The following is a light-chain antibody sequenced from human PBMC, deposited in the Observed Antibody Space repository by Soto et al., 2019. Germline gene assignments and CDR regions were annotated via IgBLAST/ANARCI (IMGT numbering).Light chain of an antibody. CDR3: QQRSNWPPIT. J-gene: IGKJ5*01. CDR2: GAF. Sequence: IVLTQSPGTLSLSPGERATLSCRAIQSVSSSYLAWYQQKPGQAPRLLIYGAFNRATGIPARFSGSGSGTDFTLTISSLEPEDAAVYYCQQRSNWPPITFGQGTRLEI. CDR1: QSVSSSY. V-gene: IGKV3D-20*02.